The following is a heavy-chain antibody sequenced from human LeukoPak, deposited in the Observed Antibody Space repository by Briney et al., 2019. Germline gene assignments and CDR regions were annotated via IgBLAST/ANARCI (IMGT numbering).Heavy chain of an antibody. V-gene: IGHV3-48*04. J-gene: IGHJ4*02. Sequence: GGSLRLSCAASGFTFSSYSMNWVRQAPGKGLEWVSYISSSSSTIYYADSVKGRFTISRDNAKNSLYLQMDSLRVEDTAVYYCARDSSPSYGSSGYRPADFDYWGQGTLVSVSS. CDR3: ARDSSPSYGSSGYRPADFDY. D-gene: IGHD3-22*01. CDR2: ISSSSSTI. CDR1: GFTFSSYS.